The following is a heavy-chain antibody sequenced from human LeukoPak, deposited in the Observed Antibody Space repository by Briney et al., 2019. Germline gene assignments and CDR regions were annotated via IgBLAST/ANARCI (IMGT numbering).Heavy chain of an antibody. J-gene: IGHJ6*02. D-gene: IGHD5-24*01. V-gene: IGHV1-69*10. CDR1: GGTFSSYA. CDR2: IIPILGIA. CDR3: ARDRQRWLQRKTRDYYYYGMDV. Sequence: SVKVSCKASGGTFSSYAISWVRQAPGQGLEWRGGIIPILGIANYAQKFQGRVTITADKSTSTAYMELSSLRSEDTAVYYCARDRQRWLQRKTRDYYYYGMDVWGQGTTVTVSS.